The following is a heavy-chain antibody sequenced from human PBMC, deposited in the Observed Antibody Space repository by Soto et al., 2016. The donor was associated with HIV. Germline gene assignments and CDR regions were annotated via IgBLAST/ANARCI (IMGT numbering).Heavy chain of an antibody. Sequence: EVQLLESGGGLVQPGGSLRLSCAASGFTFNNYAMSWVRQAPGKGLEWVSTISGSGGSTYYADSVKGRFTISRGNSKNTLYLQMNSLRSEDTAVYYCAKATSGLYRSSRRHFDYWGQGTLVTVSS. CDR2: ISGSGGST. CDR3: AKATSGLYRSSRRHFDY. V-gene: IGHV3-23*01. CDR1: GFTFNNYA. J-gene: IGHJ4*02. D-gene: IGHD6-13*01.